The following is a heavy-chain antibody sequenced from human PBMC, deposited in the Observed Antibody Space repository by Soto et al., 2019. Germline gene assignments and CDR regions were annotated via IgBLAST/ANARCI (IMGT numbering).Heavy chain of an antibody. Sequence: GGALRLSCAASGFTFSRYSMNWVRQAPGKGLEWVSSISSSSSYIYYADSVKGRFTISRDNAKNSLYLQMNSLRAEDTAVYYCARDTYYYGSGSYPPWGEGPLVTFP. CDR3: ARDTYYYGSGSYPP. V-gene: IGHV3-21*01. CDR2: ISSSSSYI. J-gene: IGHJ5*02. CDR1: GFTFSRYS. D-gene: IGHD3-10*01.